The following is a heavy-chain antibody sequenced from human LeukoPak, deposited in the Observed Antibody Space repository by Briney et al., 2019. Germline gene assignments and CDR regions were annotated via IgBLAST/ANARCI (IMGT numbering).Heavy chain of an antibody. CDR2: IYYSRST. CDR1: GGSISSISYY. CDR3: ARLNYDPYNWFDP. V-gene: IGHV4-39*01. Sequence: SDTLSLTCTVSGGSISSISYYWGWIRQPPGKGLEWIGSIYYSRSTYYNPSLKSRVTISVDTSKNQFSLKLSSVTAADTAVYYCARLNYDPYNWFDPWGQGTLVTVSS. J-gene: IGHJ5*02. D-gene: IGHD3-3*01.